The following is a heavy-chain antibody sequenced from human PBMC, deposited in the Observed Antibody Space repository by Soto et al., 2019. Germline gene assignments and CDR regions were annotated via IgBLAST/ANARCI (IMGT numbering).Heavy chain of an antibody. CDR2: ISYDGSNK. D-gene: IGHD5-18*01. Sequence: RGSLRLSCAASGFTFSSYAMHRVRQAPGKGLEWVAVISYDGSNKYYADSVKGRFTISRDNSKNTLYLQMNSLRAEDTAVYYSARERPSMVKAYYYGMDVWGKGTTGTVS. V-gene: IGHV3-30-3*01. CDR3: ARERPSMVKAYYYGMDV. CDR1: GFTFSSYA. J-gene: IGHJ6*04.